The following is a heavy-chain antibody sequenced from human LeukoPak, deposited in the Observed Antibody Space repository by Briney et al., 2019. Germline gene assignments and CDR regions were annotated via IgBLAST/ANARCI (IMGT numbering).Heavy chain of an antibody. D-gene: IGHD6-13*01. Sequence: GGSLRLSCAASGFTVSSNYMSWVRQAPEKGLEWVSVIYSGGSTYYADSVKGRFTISRDNSKNTLYLQMNSLRAEDTAVYYCARAVRQQLAPDWYFDLWGRGTLVTVSS. CDR3: ARAVRQQLAPDWYFDL. CDR2: IYSGGST. J-gene: IGHJ2*01. V-gene: IGHV3-66*01. CDR1: GFTVSSNY.